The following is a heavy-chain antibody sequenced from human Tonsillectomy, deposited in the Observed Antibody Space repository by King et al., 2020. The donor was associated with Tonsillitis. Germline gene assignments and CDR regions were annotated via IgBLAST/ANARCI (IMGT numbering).Heavy chain of an antibody. CDR2: IYYRGST. V-gene: IGHV4-39*01. J-gene: IGHJ4*02. D-gene: IGHD1-14*01. CDR1: GDSLSSSSYY. CDR3: ATHTTAWRPVDD. Sequence: QLQESGPGLVKPSETLSLTCTVSGDSLSSSSYYWGWIRQPPGKGLEWIGGIYYRGSTYYNPSLKSRVTISVDTSNNQFSLKLGSVTAADTAVYYCATHTTAWRPVDDWGQGTLVTVSS.